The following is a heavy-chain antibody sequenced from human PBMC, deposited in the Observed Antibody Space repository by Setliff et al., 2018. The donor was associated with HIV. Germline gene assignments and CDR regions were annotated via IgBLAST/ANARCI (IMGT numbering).Heavy chain of an antibody. D-gene: IGHD6-19*01. CDR1: GGILSTYA. Sequence: SVKVSCKASGGILSTYATIWVRQAPGQGLEWLGGIIPIFGTTTYAQKFQRRVTITADEWTSTAYMEVSSLRSEDTAVYYCARDPSIAVAGAAVWGKGTTVTVSS. CDR3: ARDPSIAVAGAAV. V-gene: IGHV1-69*13. CDR2: IIPIFGTT. J-gene: IGHJ6*04.